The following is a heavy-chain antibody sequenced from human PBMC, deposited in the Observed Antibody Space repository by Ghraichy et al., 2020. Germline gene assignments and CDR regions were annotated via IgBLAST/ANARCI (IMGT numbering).Heavy chain of an antibody. CDR2: ISYSGST. CDR3: AREYCSRVNCYFDY. V-gene: IGHV4-61*01. CDR1: GGSVSSGSCY. Sequence: SETLSLTCTVSGGSVSSGSCYWSWIRQAPGKGPEWIGYISYSGSTNYSPSLKSRVTMSVDTSRNRLSLKLTSVTAADTAVYFCAREYCSRVNCYFDYWGQGILVTVSS. J-gene: IGHJ4*02. D-gene: IGHD2-15*01.